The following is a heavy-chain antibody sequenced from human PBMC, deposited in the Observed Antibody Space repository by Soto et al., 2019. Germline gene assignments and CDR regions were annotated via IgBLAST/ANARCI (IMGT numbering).Heavy chain of an antibody. D-gene: IGHD2-15*01. CDR1: GGSFSGYY. Sequence: QVQLQQWGAGLLKPSETLSLTCAVYGGSFSGYYWSWIRQPPGKGLEWIGEINHSGSTNYNPSLKSRVTISVDTSKNQFSLKLSSVTAADTAVYYCARKKQYCSGGSCYPYWYFDLWGRGTLVTVSS. J-gene: IGHJ2*01. CDR3: ARKKQYCSGGSCYPYWYFDL. V-gene: IGHV4-34*01. CDR2: INHSGST.